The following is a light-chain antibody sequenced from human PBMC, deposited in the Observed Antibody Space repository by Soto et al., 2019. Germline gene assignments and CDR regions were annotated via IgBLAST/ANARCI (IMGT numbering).Light chain of an antibody. Sequence: QSVLTQPPSVSGVPGQRVTISCTGSSSNIGAGNAVHWYQQVPGTAPKLLIYRDNNRPSGVPDRFSGSKSGTSASLAITGLQAEDEADYYCQSFDSSLSAYVFGTGTKLTVL. CDR2: RDN. CDR1: SSNIGAGNA. J-gene: IGLJ1*01. CDR3: QSFDSSLSAYV. V-gene: IGLV1-40*01.